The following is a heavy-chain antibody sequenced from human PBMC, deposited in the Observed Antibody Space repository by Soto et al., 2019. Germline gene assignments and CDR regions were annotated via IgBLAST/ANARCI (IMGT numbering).Heavy chain of an antibody. CDR3: ARASGSYYRYYYYGMDV. CDR1: GFIFSNAW. D-gene: IGHD1-26*01. V-gene: IGHV4-34*01. Sequence: PVGSLRLSCTASGFIFSNAWINWVRQPPGKGLEWIGEINHSGSTNYNPSLKSRVTISVDTSKNQFSLKLSSVTAADTAVYYCARASGSYYRYYYYGMDVWGQGTTVSVSS. J-gene: IGHJ6*02. CDR2: INHSGST.